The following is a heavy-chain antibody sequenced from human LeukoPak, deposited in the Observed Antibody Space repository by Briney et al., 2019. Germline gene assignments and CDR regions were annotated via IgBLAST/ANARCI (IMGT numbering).Heavy chain of an antibody. D-gene: IGHD4-17*01. V-gene: IGHV4-39*01. CDR3: ARHASATTFLFDY. J-gene: IGHJ4*02. CDR2: LYPTGNT. CDR1: GGSISSSSYY. Sequence: SETLSLTCTVSGGSISSSSYYWGWIRQPPTKGLEWIGSLYPTGNTYYNPSLKSRVTISVDTSVDTSKNQFSLKLSSVTAADTAVYYCARHASATTFLFDYWGQGTLVTVSS.